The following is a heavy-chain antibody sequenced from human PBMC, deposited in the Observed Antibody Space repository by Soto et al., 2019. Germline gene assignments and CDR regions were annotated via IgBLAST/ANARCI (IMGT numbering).Heavy chain of an antibody. V-gene: IGHV1-2*04. Sequence: GASVKVSCKASGYTFTGYYMHWVRQAPGQGLEWMGWINPNSGGTNYAQKFQGWVTMTRDTSISTAYMELSSLRSEDMAVYYCARDFSWFDPWGQGTLVTVSS. J-gene: IGHJ5*02. CDR3: ARDFSWFDP. CDR1: GYTFTGYY. CDR2: INPNSGGT.